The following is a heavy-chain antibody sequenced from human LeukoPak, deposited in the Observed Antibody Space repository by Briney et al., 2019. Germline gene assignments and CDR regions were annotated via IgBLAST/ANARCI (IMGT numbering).Heavy chain of an antibody. CDR3: AATIKRDYGDTVLNY. CDR2: MHNGVHT. Sequence: SETLSLTCTIPGDSNSSYYWSWIRQPPGKGLEWIAYMHNGVHTNYNPSLKSRVTISGDTSKNQFSLKLTSVTAADTAVYFCAATIKRDYGDTVLNYWGQGTLVTVSS. V-gene: IGHV4-59*01. J-gene: IGHJ4*02. CDR1: GDSNSSYY. D-gene: IGHD4/OR15-4a*01.